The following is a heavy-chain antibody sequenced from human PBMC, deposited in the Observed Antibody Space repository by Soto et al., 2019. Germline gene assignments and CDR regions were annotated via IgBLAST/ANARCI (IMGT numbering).Heavy chain of an antibody. CDR2: ISYDGSNK. CDR3: ARDRSDYGDYNGMDV. CDR1: GFTFSSYA. Sequence: QVQLVESGGGVVQPGRSLRLSCAASGFTFSSYAMHWVRQAPGKGLEWVAVISYDGSNKYYADSVKGRFTISRDNSKNTLYLQMNRLRAEDTAVYYCARDRSDYGDYNGMDVWGQGTTVTVSS. D-gene: IGHD4-17*01. V-gene: IGHV3-30-3*01. J-gene: IGHJ6*02.